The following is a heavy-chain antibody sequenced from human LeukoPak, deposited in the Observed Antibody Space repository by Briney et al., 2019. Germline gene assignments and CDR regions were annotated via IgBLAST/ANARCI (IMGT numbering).Heavy chain of an antibody. Sequence: SETLSLTCAVYGGSFSGYYWSWIRQPPGKGLEWIWEINHSGSTNYNPSLKSRVTISVDTSKNQFSLKLSSVTAADTVVYYCARGRNGEGLVVVTIQYYFDYWGQGTLVTVSS. CDR3: ARGRNGEGLVVVTIQYYFDY. CDR2: INHSGST. V-gene: IGHV4-34*01. J-gene: IGHJ4*02. D-gene: IGHD3-22*01. CDR1: GGSFSGYY.